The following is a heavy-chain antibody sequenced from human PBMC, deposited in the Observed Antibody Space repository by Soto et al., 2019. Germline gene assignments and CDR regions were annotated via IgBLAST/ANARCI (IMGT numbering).Heavy chain of an antibody. CDR2: ISYDGSNK. D-gene: IGHD5-12*01. V-gene: IGHV3-30*18. J-gene: IGHJ6*02. Sequence: PGGSLRLSCAASGFTFSSYGMHWVRQAPGKGLEWVAVISYDGSNKYYADSVKGRFTISRDNSKNTLYLQMNSLRAEDTAVYYCAKGKSGSTYYYYGMDVWGQGTTVTSP. CDR3: AKGKSGSTYYYYGMDV. CDR1: GFTFSSYG.